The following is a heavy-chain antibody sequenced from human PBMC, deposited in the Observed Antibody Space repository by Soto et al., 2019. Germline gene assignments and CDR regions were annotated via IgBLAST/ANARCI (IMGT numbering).Heavy chain of an antibody. V-gene: IGHV3-30*04. D-gene: IGHD2-2*01. Sequence: QVQLVESGGGVVQPGSSLRLSCAASGFTFSSDALHWVRQAPGKGLEWVAVVSSDGSHAYYPDYVKGRFTISRDNSQSTVYLQMNSLRTEDNATYFWSRDSAYSTASTHFDNWGQGTLVTVSS. CDR3: SRDSAYSTASTHFDN. J-gene: IGHJ4*02. CDR1: GFTFSSDA. CDR2: VSSDGSHA.